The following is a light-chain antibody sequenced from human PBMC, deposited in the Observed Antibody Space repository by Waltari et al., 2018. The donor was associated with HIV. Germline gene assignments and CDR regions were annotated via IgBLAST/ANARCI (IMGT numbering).Light chain of an antibody. Sequence: QPVLTQPPSVSAAPGQTVTIACSESNSNIGNTYLSWYQQLPGTAPKLLIDDSEKRPSGIPDRFSGSKSGTSATLGITGLQTGDGANYYCVTWDTRLRAVVFGGGTKLTVL. CDR2: DSE. CDR1: NSNIGNTY. J-gene: IGLJ3*02. CDR3: VTWDTRLRAVV. V-gene: IGLV1-51*01.